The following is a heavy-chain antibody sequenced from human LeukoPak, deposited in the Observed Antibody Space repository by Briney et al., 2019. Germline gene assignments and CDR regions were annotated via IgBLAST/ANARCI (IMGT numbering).Heavy chain of an antibody. CDR1: GFTFDDDT. CDR2: ISWDGGST. V-gene: IGHV3-43*01. CDR3: AKDIRGRGYSSSSLDY. J-gene: IGHJ4*02. Sequence: GGSLRLSCAASGFTFDDDTMHWVRQAPGKGLEWVSLISWDGGSTYYADSVKGRFTISRDNSKNSLYLQMNSLRTEDTALYYCAKDIRGRGYSSSSLDYWGQGTLVTVSS. D-gene: IGHD6-6*01.